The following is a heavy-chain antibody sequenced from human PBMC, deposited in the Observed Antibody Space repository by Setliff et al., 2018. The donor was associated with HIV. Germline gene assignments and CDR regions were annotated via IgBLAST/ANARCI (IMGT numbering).Heavy chain of an antibody. J-gene: IGHJ4*02. CDR3: ARDVAVAGTEF. Sequence: GGSLRLSCAASGFTFSNYWMSWVRQAPGKGLEWVAHISQDGSEKNHVDSVKGRFTISRDNAKNSLYLQMNSLRAEDTAVYFCARDVAVAGTEFWGQGTLVTVSS. D-gene: IGHD6-19*01. V-gene: IGHV3-7*01. CDR1: GFTFSNYW. CDR2: ISQDGSEK.